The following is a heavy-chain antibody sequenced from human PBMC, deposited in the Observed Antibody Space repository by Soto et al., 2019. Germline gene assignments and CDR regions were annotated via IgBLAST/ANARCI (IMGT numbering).Heavy chain of an antibody. J-gene: IGHJ4*02. CDR3: ATNPTKWLLQAY. V-gene: IGHV5-10-1*01. Sequence: PGESVKISCKGSGYSFTSYWISWVRQMPGKGLEWMGRIDPSDSYTNYSPSFQGHVTISADKSISTAYLQWSSLKASDTAMYYCATNPTKWLLQAYWDQGTLVTVSS. D-gene: IGHD3-22*01. CDR2: IDPSDSYT. CDR1: GYSFTSYW.